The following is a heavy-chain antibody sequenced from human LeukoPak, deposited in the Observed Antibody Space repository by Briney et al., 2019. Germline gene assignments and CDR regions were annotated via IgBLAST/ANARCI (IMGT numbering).Heavy chain of an antibody. J-gene: IGHJ6*03. CDR3: ARENRIVEKFRYYYYMDV. CDR2: IYYSGST. V-gene: IGHV4-39*07. D-gene: IGHD2-21*01. Sequence: PSETLSLTCTVSGGSISSSSYYWGWIRQPPGKGLEWIGSIYYSGSTYYNPSLESRVTISVDTSKNQFSLKLGSVTAADTAVYYCARENRIVEKFRYYYYMDVWGKGTTVTVSS. CDR1: GGSISSSSYY.